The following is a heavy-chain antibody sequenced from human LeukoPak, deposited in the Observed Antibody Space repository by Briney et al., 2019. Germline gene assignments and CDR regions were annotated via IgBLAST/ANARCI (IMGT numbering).Heavy chain of an antibody. J-gene: IGHJ4*02. V-gene: IGHV3-7*01. Sequence: PGGSLTLSCEASGFTFSGNWISWVRQAPGKGLEWVASINPDGSQKYYVDSVKGRFTISRDNTRSSLYLQMNSLGADDTAVYYCARLLGMVTTFGLWGQGTLVTVSS. CDR3: ARLLGMVTTFGL. CDR2: INPDGSQK. CDR1: GFTFSGNW. D-gene: IGHD5-24*01.